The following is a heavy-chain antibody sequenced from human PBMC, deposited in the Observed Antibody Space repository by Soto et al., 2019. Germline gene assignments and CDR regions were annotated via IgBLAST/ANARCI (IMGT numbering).Heavy chain of an antibody. V-gene: IGHV4-34*01. D-gene: IGHD5-18*01. J-gene: IGHJ4*02. CDR1: GGSFSGYY. CDR3: ARGLCRYSYGWVRCEYYFDY. Sequence: SETLSLTCAVYGGSFSGYYWSWIRQPPGKGLEWIGEINHSGSTNYNPSLKSRVTISVDTSKNQFSLKLSSVTAADTAVYYCARGLCRYSYGWVRCEYYFDYWGQGTLVTVSS. CDR2: INHSGST.